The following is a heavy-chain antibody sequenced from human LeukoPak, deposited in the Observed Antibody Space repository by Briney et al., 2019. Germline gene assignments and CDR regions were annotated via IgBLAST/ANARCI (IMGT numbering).Heavy chain of an antibody. CDR2: INHSGST. CDR3: AGPLHLRDPYYYYYYYMDV. CDR1: GGSFSGYY. V-gene: IGHV4-34*01. Sequence: PSETLSLTCAVYGGSFSGYYWSWIRQPPGKGLEWIGEINHSGSTNYNPSLKSRVTISVDTSKNQFSLKLSSVTAADTAVYYCAGPLHLRDPYYYYYYYMDVWGKGTTVTISS. J-gene: IGHJ6*03.